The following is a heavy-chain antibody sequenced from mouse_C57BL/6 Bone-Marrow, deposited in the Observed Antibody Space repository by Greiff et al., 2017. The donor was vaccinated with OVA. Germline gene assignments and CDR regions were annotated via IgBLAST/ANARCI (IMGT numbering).Heavy chain of an antibody. D-gene: IGHD1-1*01. CDR3: TRHYYGSSYLYYFDY. V-gene: IGHV1-5*01. CDR1: GYTFTSYW. J-gene: IGHJ2*01. Sequence: VQLQQSGTVLARPGASVKMSCKTSGYTFTSYWMPWVKQRPGQGLEWIGAIYPGNSDTCYNQNFKGKAKLTAVTSASTAYMELSSLTNEDSAVYYCTRHYYGSSYLYYFDYWGQGTTLTVSS. CDR2: IYPGNSDT.